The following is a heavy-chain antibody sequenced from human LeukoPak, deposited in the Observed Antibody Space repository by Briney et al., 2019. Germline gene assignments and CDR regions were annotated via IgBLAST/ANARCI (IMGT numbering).Heavy chain of an antibody. CDR3: ASGYCSGGSCYSRFDY. Sequence: GESPKISCKGSGYSFTSYWIGWVRQMPGKGLEWMGIIYPGDSDTRYSPSFQGQVTISADKSISTAYLQWSSLKASDTAMYYCASGYCSGGSCYSRFDYWGQGTLVTVSS. CDR2: IYPGDSDT. J-gene: IGHJ4*02. V-gene: IGHV5-51*01. CDR1: GYSFTSYW. D-gene: IGHD2-15*01.